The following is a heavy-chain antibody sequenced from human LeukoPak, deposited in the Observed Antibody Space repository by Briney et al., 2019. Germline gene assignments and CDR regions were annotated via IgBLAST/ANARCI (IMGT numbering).Heavy chain of an antibody. Sequence: GGSLRLSCAASGFTFMSWVRQAPGKGLEWVANIKRDGSEKYYVDSVKGRFTISRDNSKNTLYLQMNSLRAEDTAVYYCAKGGVVVVVAAPGGWFDPWGQGTLVTVSS. CDR1: GFTF. J-gene: IGHJ5*02. CDR2: IKRDGSEK. D-gene: IGHD2-15*01. CDR3: AKGGVVVVVAAPGGWFDP. V-gene: IGHV3-7*03.